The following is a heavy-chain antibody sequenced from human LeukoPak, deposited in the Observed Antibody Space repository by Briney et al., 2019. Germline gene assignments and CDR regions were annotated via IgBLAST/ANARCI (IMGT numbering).Heavy chain of an antibody. J-gene: IGHJ6*03. V-gene: IGHV3-30*03. CDR2: ISYDGSNK. D-gene: IGHD6-13*01. CDR3: ASDKTAQLDNYYYYMDV. CDR1: GFTFSNNA. Sequence: GGSLRLSCAASGFTFSNNAMHWVRQAPGKGLEWVAVISYDGSNKYHADSVKGRFTISRDNAKNSLYLQMNSLRAEDTAVYYCASDKTAQLDNYYYYMDVWGKGTTVTISS.